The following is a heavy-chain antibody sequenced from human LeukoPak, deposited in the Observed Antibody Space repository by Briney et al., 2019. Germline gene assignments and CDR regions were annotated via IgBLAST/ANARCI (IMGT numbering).Heavy chain of an antibody. D-gene: IGHD2-2*01. Sequence: GGSLRLSGAASGFTFSDYYMSWIRKAPGKGLEWVSYISSSGSTIYYADSVKGRFTISRDNAKNSLYLQMNSLRAEDTAVYYCARESVDCSSTSCIDAFDIWGQGTMVTVSS. V-gene: IGHV3-11*04. CDR2: ISSSGSTI. CDR3: ARESVDCSSTSCIDAFDI. CDR1: GFTFSDYY. J-gene: IGHJ3*02.